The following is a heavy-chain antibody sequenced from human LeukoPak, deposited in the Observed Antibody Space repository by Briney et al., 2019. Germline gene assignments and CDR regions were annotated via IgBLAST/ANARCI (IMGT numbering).Heavy chain of an antibody. V-gene: IGHV4-34*01. CDR3: AKGYNYGPFDY. CDR1: GGSFSGYY. J-gene: IGHJ4*02. D-gene: IGHD5-18*01. CDR2: IYHSGST. Sequence: SETLSLTCAVYGGSFSGYYWSWIRQPPGRGLEWIGYIYHSGSTYYNPSLKSRVTISVDRSKNQFSLKLSSVTAADTAVYYCAKGYNYGPFDYWGQGTLVTASS.